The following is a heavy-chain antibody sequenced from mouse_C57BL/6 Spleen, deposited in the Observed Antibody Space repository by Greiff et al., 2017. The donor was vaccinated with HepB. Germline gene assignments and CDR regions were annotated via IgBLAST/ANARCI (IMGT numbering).Heavy chain of an antibody. J-gene: IGHJ4*01. CDR2: IYPGDGDT. V-gene: IGHV1-82*01. Sequence: VQLMESGPELVKPGASVKISCKASGYAFSSSWMNWVKQRPGKGLEWIGRIYPGDGDTNYNGKFKGKATLTADKSSSTAYMQLSSLTSEDSAVYFCARFITTVVATSDYAMDYWGQGTSVTVSS. CDR3: ARFITTVVATSDYAMDY. CDR1: GYAFSSSW. D-gene: IGHD1-1*01.